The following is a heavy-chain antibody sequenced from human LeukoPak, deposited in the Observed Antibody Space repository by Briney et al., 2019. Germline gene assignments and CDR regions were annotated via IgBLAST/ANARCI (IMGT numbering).Heavy chain of an antibody. Sequence: GGSLRLSCAASGFTFDDYAMHWVRQAPGKGLEWVSGISWNSGSIGYADSVKGRFTISRDNAKSSLYLQMNSLRAEDTALYYCAKDATMVRAVTYYFDYWGQGTLVTVSS. CDR2: ISWNSGSI. CDR1: GFTFDDYA. CDR3: AKDATMVRAVTYYFDY. J-gene: IGHJ4*02. V-gene: IGHV3-9*01. D-gene: IGHD3-10*01.